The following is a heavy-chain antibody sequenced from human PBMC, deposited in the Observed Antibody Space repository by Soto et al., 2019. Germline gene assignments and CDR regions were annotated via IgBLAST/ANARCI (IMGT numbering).Heavy chain of an antibody. Sequence: ASVKVSCKASGYTFTSYDINWVRQATGQGREWMGWMNPNSGNTGYAQKFQGRVTMTRNTSISTAYMELSSLRSEDTAVYYCARGKYSGYDYWTPFIYYYYYYGMDVWGQGTTVTVFS. V-gene: IGHV1-8*01. J-gene: IGHJ6*02. CDR3: ARGKYSGYDYWTPFIYYYYYYGMDV. CDR1: GYTFTSYD. CDR2: MNPNSGNT. D-gene: IGHD5-12*01.